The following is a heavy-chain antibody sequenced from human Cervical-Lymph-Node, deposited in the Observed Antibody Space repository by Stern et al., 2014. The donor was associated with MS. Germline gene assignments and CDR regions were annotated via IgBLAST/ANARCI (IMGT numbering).Heavy chain of an antibody. Sequence: QITLKESGPVLVKPTETLTLTCTVSGFSLSNARMGVSWIRQPPGKALEWLAHIFSNDEKSYSPSLKSRLTISKDTSKSQVVLTMTNMDPVDTATYYCARATWDSSGYYYGYWGQGTLVTVSS. V-gene: IGHV2-26*01. CDR1: GFSLSNARMG. J-gene: IGHJ4*02. CDR2: IFSNDEK. CDR3: ARATWDSSGYYYGY. D-gene: IGHD3-22*01.